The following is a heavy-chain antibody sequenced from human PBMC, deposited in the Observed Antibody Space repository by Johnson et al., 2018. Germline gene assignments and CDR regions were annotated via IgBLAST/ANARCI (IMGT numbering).Heavy chain of an antibody. CDR3: ARAGGFPTFYYYYMDV. V-gene: IGHV4-59*01. J-gene: IGHJ6*03. CDR1: GGSISSYY. Sequence: QVQLQESGPGLVKPSETXSLTCTVSGGSISSYYWSWIRQPPGKGLEWIGYIYYSGSTNYNTSLKRQVTISVDTSKNQFSLKLSSVTAADTAVYYCARAGGFPTFYYYYMDVWGKGTTVTVSS. CDR2: IYYSGST. D-gene: IGHD3-16*01.